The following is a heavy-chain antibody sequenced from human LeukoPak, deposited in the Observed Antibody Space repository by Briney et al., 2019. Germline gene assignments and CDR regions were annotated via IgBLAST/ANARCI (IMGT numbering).Heavy chain of an antibody. J-gene: IGHJ6*02. CDR1: GFTVSSNY. V-gene: IGHV3-53*01. CDR2: IYSGGST. CDR3: ARVRSGYLYYYYGMDV. Sequence: GGSLRLSCAASGFTVSSNYMSWVRQAPGKRLEWVSVIYSGGSTYYADSVKGRFTISRDNSKNTLYLQMNSLRAEDTAVYYCARVRSGYLYYYYGMDVWGQGTTVTVSS. D-gene: IGHD5-12*01.